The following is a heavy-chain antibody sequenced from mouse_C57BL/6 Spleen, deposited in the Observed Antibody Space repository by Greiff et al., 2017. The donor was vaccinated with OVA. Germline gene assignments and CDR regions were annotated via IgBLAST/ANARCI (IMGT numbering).Heavy chain of an antibody. Sequence: VKLMESGPELVKPGASVKISCKASGYAFSSSWMNWVKQRPGKGLEWIGRIYPGDGDTNYNGKFKGKATLTADKSSSTAYMQLSSLTSEDSAVYFCARREGYYGSSWFAYWGQGTLVTVSA. J-gene: IGHJ3*01. CDR1: GYAFSSSW. CDR2: IYPGDGDT. D-gene: IGHD1-1*01. CDR3: ARREGYYGSSWFAY. V-gene: IGHV1-82*01.